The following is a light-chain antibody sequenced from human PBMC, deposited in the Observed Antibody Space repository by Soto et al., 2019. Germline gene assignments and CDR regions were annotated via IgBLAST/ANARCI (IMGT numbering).Light chain of an antibody. Sequence: DVQMTQSPSSLSASVGDRYTINCRASQGISNYLAWYQQKPGKVPKLLIYAASTLQPGVPSRFSGSGSGTDFTLTISSLQPEDVATYYCQKYNSDRLTFGGGTKVDIK. J-gene: IGKJ4*01. CDR2: AAS. CDR3: QKYNSDRLT. CDR1: QGISNY. V-gene: IGKV1-27*01.